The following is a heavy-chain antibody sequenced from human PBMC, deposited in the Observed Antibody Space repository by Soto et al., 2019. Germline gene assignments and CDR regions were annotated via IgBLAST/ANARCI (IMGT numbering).Heavy chain of an antibody. V-gene: IGHV3-30-3*01. CDR3: ATHPRYSYGYYEGPDLDY. D-gene: IGHD5-18*01. CDR1: GFTFSSYA. Sequence: QVQLVESGGGVVQPGRSLRLSCAASGFTFSSYAMHWVRQAPGKGLEWVAVISYDGSNKYYADSVKGRFTISRDNSKNTLYLQMNSLRAEDTAVYYCATHPRYSYGYYEGPDLDYWGQGTLVTVSS. J-gene: IGHJ4*02. CDR2: ISYDGSNK.